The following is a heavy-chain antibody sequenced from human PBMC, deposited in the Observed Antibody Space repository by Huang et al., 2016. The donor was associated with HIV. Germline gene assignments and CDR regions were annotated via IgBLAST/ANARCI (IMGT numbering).Heavy chain of an antibody. Sequence: QVHLVGSGGGVVQPGKSLTVFCVASGFTFHDYGIQGVRQAPGKGLEWLALISYDGKGKLHRDPLRGRFIIAGDNTKSTVNLQMSSVRDDDTAVYYCTKEGSNYGEHDFWGQGTMVTVS. V-gene: IGHV3-30*18. CDR2: ISYDGKGK. D-gene: IGHD4-17*01. CDR3: TKEGSNYGEHDF. J-gene: IGHJ5*01. CDR1: GFTFHDYG.